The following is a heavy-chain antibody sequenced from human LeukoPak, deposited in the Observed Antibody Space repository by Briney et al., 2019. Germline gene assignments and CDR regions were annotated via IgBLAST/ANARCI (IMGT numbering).Heavy chain of an antibody. D-gene: IGHD1-26*01. J-gene: IGHJ5*02. Sequence: SETLSLTCTVSGGSISSSSYYWGWIRQPPGKGLEWIGEINHSGSTNYNPSLKSLVTVSVDTSKNQFSRKMSPVTAADTAVYYCARGWDLPDLDSFDPWGQGTLVTVSS. V-gene: IGHV4-39*07. CDR1: GGSISSSSYY. CDR2: INHSGST. CDR3: ARGWDLPDLDSFDP.